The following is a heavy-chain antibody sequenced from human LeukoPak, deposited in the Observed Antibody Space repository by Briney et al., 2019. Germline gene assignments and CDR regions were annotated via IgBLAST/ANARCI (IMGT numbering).Heavy chain of an antibody. CDR3: ARRAAVAGIFDY. V-gene: IGHV3-7*01. D-gene: IGHD6-19*01. CDR1: GFTFSSYW. J-gene: IGHJ4*02. CDR2: IMQDGSDK. Sequence: GGSLRLSCSASGFTFSSYWMTWVRQTPGKGLEWLADIMQDGSDKYYVDSVKGRFTISRDNAKNSLYLQMSSLRVEDTAVYYCARRAAVAGIFDYWGQGTLVTVSS.